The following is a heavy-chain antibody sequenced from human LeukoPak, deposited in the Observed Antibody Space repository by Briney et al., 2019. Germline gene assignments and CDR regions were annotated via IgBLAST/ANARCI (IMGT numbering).Heavy chain of an antibody. V-gene: IGHV1-69*13. D-gene: IGHD1-26*01. Sequence: GASVKVSCKASGGTFSSYAISWVRQAPGQGLEWMGGIIPIFGTANYAQKFQGRVTITADESTSTAYMELSSLRSEDTAVYYCASTPGSYYVRNYYYYMDVWGKGTTVTVSS. J-gene: IGHJ6*03. CDR1: GGTFSSYA. CDR3: ASTPGSYYVRNYYYYMDV. CDR2: IIPIFGTA.